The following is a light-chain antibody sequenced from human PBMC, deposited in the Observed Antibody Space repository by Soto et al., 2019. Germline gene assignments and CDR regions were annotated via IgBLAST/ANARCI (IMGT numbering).Light chain of an antibody. CDR2: DAS. J-gene: IGKJ2*01. CDR1: QSISRS. V-gene: IGKV3-15*01. CDR3: HQYNSWPPGT. Sequence: IVLTQSPAILSVSPGERATLSCGASQSISRSLAWYQQKPGQAPRLLISDASTRATGIPARFSGSGSGTEFTLTISSLQSEDFALYYCHQYNSWPPGTFGHGGKVDI.